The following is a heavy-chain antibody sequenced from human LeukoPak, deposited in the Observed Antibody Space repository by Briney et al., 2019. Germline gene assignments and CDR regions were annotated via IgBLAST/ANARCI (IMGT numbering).Heavy chain of an antibody. Sequence: PGGSLRLSCAASGFTFSSYWMSWVRQARGKGLEWVANIKQDGSEKYYVDSVKGRFTISRDNAKNSLYLQVNSLRAEDTAVYYCARSGWYSFDAFDIWGQGTMVTVSS. V-gene: IGHV3-7*01. CDR2: IKQDGSEK. CDR3: ARSGWYSFDAFDI. CDR1: GFTFSSYW. J-gene: IGHJ3*02. D-gene: IGHD6-19*01.